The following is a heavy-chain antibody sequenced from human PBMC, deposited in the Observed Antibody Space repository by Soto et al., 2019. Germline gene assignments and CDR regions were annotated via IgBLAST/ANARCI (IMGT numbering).Heavy chain of an antibody. J-gene: IGHJ6*02. CDR2: ISSSSSYI. D-gene: IGHD3-3*01. Sequence: PGGSLRLSCAASGFTFSSYSMNWVRQAPGKXLEWVSSISSSSSYIYYADSVKGRFTISRDNAKNSLYLQMNSLRAEDTAVYYCAREGDFWSGYTSNYYYYYGMDVWGQGTTVTVSS. V-gene: IGHV3-21*01. CDR1: GFTFSSYS. CDR3: AREGDFWSGYTSNYYYYYGMDV.